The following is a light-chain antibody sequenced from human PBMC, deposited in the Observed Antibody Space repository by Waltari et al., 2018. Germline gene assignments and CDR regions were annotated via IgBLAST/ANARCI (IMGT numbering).Light chain of an antibody. CDR3: QQYSIYSWT. V-gene: IGKV1-5*03. J-gene: IGKJ1*01. Sequence: DIQMTQSPSTLSASVVDRVTITCGASQNINIWLAWYQQKPGKATNLRIYKASSLESGVPSRFSGGGSGTEFTLTISSLQPDDFATYYCQQYSIYSWTFGQGTKVEVK. CDR2: KAS. CDR1: QNINIW.